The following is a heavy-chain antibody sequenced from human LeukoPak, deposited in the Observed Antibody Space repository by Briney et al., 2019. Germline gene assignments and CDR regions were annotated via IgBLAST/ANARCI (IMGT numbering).Heavy chain of an antibody. J-gene: IGHJ4*02. CDR1: GGSFSGYY. CDR2: VYYSGST. Sequence: SETLSLTCAVYGGSFSGYYWSWIRQPPGKGLEWIGYVYYSGSTNYNPSLKSRVTISVDTSKNQFSLKLSSVTAADTAVYYCASADGYSSGWYHYWGQGTLVTVSS. V-gene: IGHV4-59*08. D-gene: IGHD6-19*01. CDR3: ASADGYSSGWYHY.